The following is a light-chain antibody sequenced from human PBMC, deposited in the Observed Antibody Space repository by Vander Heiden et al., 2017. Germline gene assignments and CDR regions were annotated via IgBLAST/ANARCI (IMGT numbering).Light chain of an antibody. CDR2: GAS. Sequence: VLTQSPGTLSLSPGERATLSCRASQSISSTYLSWYQQQSGQAPRLLIYGASRRATGIPDRFSGSGSGTDFTLTINRLEPEDFAVYYCQQYDNSLPCTFDQGTKVEIK. J-gene: IGKJ1*01. CDR1: QSISSTY. CDR3: QQYDNSLPCT. V-gene: IGKV3-20*01.